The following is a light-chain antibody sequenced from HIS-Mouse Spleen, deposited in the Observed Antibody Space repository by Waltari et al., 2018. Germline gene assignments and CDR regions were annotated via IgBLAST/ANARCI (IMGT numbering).Light chain of an antibody. CDR1: ALPKKY. CDR3: YSTDSSGNHRV. CDR2: EDS. J-gene: IGLJ2*01. Sequence: SYELTQPPSVSVSPGQTARNNCSGDALPKKYAYWYQQKSGQAPVLVNYEDSKRPSGIPERFSGSSSGTMATLTISGAQVEDAADYYCYSTDSSGNHRVFGGWTKLTVL. V-gene: IGLV3-10*01.